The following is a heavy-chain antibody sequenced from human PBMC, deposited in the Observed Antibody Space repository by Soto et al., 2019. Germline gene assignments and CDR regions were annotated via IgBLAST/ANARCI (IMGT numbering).Heavy chain of an antibody. J-gene: IGHJ4*02. CDR3: ARRHIPEAGKVFDY. CDR1: GGSISSSSYY. V-gene: IGHV4-39*01. Sequence: PSETLSLTCTVSGGSISSSSYYWGWIRQPPGKGLEWIGSIYYSGSTYYNPSLKSRVTISVDTSKNQFSLKLSSVTAADTAVYYCARRHIPEAGKVFDYWGQGTLVTVYS. CDR2: IYYSGST. D-gene: IGHD6-19*01.